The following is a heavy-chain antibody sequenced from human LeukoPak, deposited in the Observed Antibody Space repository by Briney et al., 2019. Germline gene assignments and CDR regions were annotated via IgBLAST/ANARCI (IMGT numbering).Heavy chain of an antibody. J-gene: IGHJ4*02. CDR2: ISPGGGTT. D-gene: IGHD1-1*01. CDR3: AKSRLGSANWALQIFDN. Sequence: GGSLRLSCAASGFTFSSYAMSWVRQSPARGLEWVASISPGGGTTYYADYVKGRFTISRDNSKNSLFVQMNSLRAEDTAVYFCAKSRLGSANWALQIFDNWGQGTLVTVSS. V-gene: IGHV3-23*01. CDR1: GFTFSSYA.